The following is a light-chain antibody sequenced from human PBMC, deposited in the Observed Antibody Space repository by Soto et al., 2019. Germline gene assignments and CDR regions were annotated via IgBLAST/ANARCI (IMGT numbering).Light chain of an antibody. V-gene: IGKV3-20*01. J-gene: IGKJ3*01. CDR2: AAF. CDR3: QQYDWPCLT. Sequence: EIVLTQSPDTLYLSPGERATLFCRASQTLSIGSLAWYQQKPGQAPRRLIYAAFTRHTGISDRLNGSGSWTDFVLTIQRLEPDDSAWYFCQQYDWPCLTFDPGT. CDR1: QTLSIGS.